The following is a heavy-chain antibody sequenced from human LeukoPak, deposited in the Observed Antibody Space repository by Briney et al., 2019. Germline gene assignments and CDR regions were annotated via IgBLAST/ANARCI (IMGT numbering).Heavy chain of an antibody. V-gene: IGHV2-70*11. Sequence: TLSLTCTVSGGSINSYYWSWIRQPPGKALEWLTRIDWDDDKYYSTSLKTRLTISKDTSKNQVVLTMTNMDPVDTATYYCARMLHGGAKLYYFDSWGQGTLVTVSS. CDR2: IDWDDDK. CDR1: GGSINSYYW. D-gene: IGHD1-1*01. CDR3: ARMLHGGAKLYYFDS. J-gene: IGHJ4*02.